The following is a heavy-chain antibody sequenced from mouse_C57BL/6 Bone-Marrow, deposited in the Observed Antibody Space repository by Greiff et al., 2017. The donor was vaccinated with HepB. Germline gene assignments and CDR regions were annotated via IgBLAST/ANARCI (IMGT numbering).Heavy chain of an antibody. D-gene: IGHD2-10*02. V-gene: IGHV5-16*01. CDR2: INYDGSST. CDR3: ARLYGNYVAWFAY. CDR1: GFTFSDYY. Sequence: EVKLVESEGGLVQPGSSMKLSCTASGFTFSDYYMAWVRQVPEKGLEWVANINYDGSSTYYLDSLKSRFIISRDNAKNILYLQMSSLKSEDTATYYCARLYGNYVAWFAYWGQGTLVTVSA. J-gene: IGHJ3*01.